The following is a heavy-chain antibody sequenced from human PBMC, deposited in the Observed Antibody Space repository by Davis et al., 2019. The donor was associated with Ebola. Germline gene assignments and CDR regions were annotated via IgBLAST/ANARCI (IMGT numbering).Heavy chain of an antibody. J-gene: IGHJ6*02. CDR1: GYSFTSYW. CDR3: ARHLGDYSWYYGMDV. D-gene: IGHD3-16*01. Sequence: GESLKVSCKGSGYSFTSYWIGWVRQMPGKGLEWMGIIYPGDSDTRYNPSFQGQVTISADKSISTAYLQWSSLKASDTAIYYCARHLGDYSWYYGMDVWGQGTTVTVSS. V-gene: IGHV5-51*01. CDR2: IYPGDSDT.